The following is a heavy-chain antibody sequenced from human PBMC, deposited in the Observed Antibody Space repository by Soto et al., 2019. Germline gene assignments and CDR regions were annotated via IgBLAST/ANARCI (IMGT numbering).Heavy chain of an antibody. J-gene: IGHJ6*03. CDR3: AKGEYYFYYMDV. V-gene: IGHV3-30*18. CDR2: ISYDGSNK. CDR1: GFTFSSYG. Sequence: QVQLVESGGGVVQPGRSLRLSCAASGFTFSSYGMHWVRQAPGKGLEWVAVISYDGSNKYYADSVKGRFTISRDNSKNTLYLQMNSLRAEDTAVYYCAKGEYYFYYMDVCGKGTTVTVSS.